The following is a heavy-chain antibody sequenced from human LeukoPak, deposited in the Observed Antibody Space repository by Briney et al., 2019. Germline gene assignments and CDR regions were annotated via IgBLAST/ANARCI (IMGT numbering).Heavy chain of an antibody. D-gene: IGHD2-2*01. CDR3: ARLVVPAAISY. V-gene: IGHV5-51*01. J-gene: IGHJ4*02. CDR2: INHDDYET. Sequence: GEALEISFQASGYEFTNYWIGWGRPMSGKGVEWMGIINHDDYETTYSPSFQGQVTISVDKSVSTAYLQWTSLKASDTAMYYCARLVVPAAISYWGQGTLVNFFS. CDR1: GYEFTNYW.